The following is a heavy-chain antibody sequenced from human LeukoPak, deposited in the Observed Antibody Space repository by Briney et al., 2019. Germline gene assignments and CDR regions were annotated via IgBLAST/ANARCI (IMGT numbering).Heavy chain of an antibody. D-gene: IGHD2-2*01. CDR2: INHSGST. CDR1: GGSFSGYY. J-gene: IGHJ4*02. V-gene: IGHV4-34*01. Sequence: SETLSLTCAVYGGSFSGYYWSWIRQPPGKVLEWIGEINHSGSTNYNPSLKSRVTISVDTSKNQFSLKLSSVAAADTAVYYCARGRVGTRPIYYWGQGTLVTVSS. CDR3: ARGRVGTRPIYY.